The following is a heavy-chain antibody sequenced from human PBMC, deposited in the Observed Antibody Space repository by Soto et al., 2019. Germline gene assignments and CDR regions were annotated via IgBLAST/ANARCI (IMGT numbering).Heavy chain of an antibody. D-gene: IGHD4-4*01. J-gene: IGHJ6*02. V-gene: IGHV1-2*04. CDR2: INPNSGDT. CDR1: GYTFTGYY. Sequence: ASVKVSCKASGYTFTGYYMHWVRQAPGQGLDWMGWINPNSGDTNYAQKFQGWVTMTRDTSISTAYMELSRLRSDDTAVYHCAKSTGTAPYYYYYYGMDVWGQGTTVTVSS. CDR3: AKSTGTAPYYYYYYGMDV.